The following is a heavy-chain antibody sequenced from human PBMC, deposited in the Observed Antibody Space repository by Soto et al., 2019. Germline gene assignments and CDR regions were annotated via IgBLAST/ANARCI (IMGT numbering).Heavy chain of an antibody. CDR1: GASISRGANY. J-gene: IGHJ5*02. D-gene: IGHD7-27*01. CDR3: ARGVLANWGPDNWFDP. V-gene: IGHV4-31*03. Sequence: QVQLQESGPGLVKPSQTLSLTCSVSGASISRGANYWSWIRQHPGKGLEWIGNINYSGSDYYNPTLNSRVAISADTSQSQSAMRLSSVTAADTAVYYCARGVLANWGPDNWFDPWGQGTLVTVSS. CDR2: INYSGSD.